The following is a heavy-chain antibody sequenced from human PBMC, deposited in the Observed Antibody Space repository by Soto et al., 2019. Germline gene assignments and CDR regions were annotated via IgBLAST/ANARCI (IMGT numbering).Heavy chain of an antibody. Sequence: QVHLQESGPGLVKPSETLSLTCIVSGGSVTSGNYYWSWIRQSPGKGLEWMGYSYYGGSTDYNPPLKSRVTISVDTSKTQFFLTPKSVTAADTAVYYCARESYGDYVYWGQGILVSVSS. J-gene: IGHJ4*02. CDR2: SYYGGST. CDR3: ARESYGDYVY. V-gene: IGHV4-61*01. D-gene: IGHD4-17*01. CDR1: GGSVTSGNYY.